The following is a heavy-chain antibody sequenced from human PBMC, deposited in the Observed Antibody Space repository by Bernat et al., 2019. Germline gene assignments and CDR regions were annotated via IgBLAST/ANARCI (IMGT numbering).Heavy chain of an antibody. CDR3: VGGGVES. CDR1: GFTFSNYW. D-gene: IGHD3-16*01. CDR2: INGDGTAT. V-gene: IGHV3-74*01. Sequence: EVQLVESGGGLVQPGGSLRLSCVASGFTFSNYWMHWVRQVPAKGLVWVSRINGDGTATSYADSVKGRFAITRDNAKNTLYLQRDSMRGEDTAVYYCVGGGVESWGQGTLVTVSS. J-gene: IGHJ4*02.